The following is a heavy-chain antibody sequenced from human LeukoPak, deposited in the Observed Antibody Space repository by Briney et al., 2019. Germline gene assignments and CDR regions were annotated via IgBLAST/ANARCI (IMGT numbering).Heavy chain of an antibody. V-gene: IGHV4-30-4*08. D-gene: IGHD2-2*01. J-gene: IGHJ4*02. CDR2: IYYSGSS. CDR1: GGSISSGDYH. CDR3: ARVSRSTGCIDY. Sequence: SQTLSLTCTVSGGSISSGDYHWSWIRQPPGKCLEWIGYIYYSGSSYYNPSLKSRVTILVDTSKNQFSLRLPSVTAADTAVYYCARVSRSTGCIDYWGQGALVTVSS.